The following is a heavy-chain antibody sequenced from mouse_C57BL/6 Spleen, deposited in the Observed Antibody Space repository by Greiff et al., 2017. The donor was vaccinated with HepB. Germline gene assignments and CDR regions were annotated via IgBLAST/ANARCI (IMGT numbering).Heavy chain of an antibody. CDR1: GFNIKDDY. CDR3: TTYGSEGYFDV. D-gene: IGHD1-1*01. V-gene: IGHV14-4*01. J-gene: IGHJ1*03. Sequence: VQLQQSGAELVRPGASVKLSCTASGFNIKDDYMHWVKQSPEQGLEWIGWIDPENGDTEYASKFQGKATITADTSSNTAYLQLSSLTSEDTAVYYCTTYGSEGYFDVWGTGTTVTVSS. CDR2: IDPENGDT.